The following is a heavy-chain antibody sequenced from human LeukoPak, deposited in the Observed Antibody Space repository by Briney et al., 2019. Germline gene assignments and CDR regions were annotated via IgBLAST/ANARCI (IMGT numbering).Heavy chain of an antibody. J-gene: IGHJ1*01. CDR2: INPNSGGT. CDR3: ARDLGRYSSGPEGWRGYFQH. V-gene: IGHV1-2*02. CDR1: GYTFTGYY. D-gene: IGHD6-19*01. Sequence: GASVKVSCKASGYTFTGYYMHWVRQAPGQGLEWMGWINPNSGGTNYAQKFQGRVTMTRDTSISTAYMELSRLRSDDTAVYYCARDLGRYSSGPEGWRGYFQHWGQGTLVTVSS.